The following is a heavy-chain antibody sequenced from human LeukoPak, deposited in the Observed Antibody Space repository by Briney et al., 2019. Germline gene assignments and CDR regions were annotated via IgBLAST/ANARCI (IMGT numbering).Heavy chain of an antibody. D-gene: IGHD6-19*01. CDR3: AKDRAVAGDDAFDI. J-gene: IGHJ3*02. V-gene: IGHV3-9*01. CDR1: GFTFDDYA. CDR2: ISWNSGSI. Sequence: PGRSLRLSCAASGFTFDDYAMHWVRQAPGKGLEWVSGISWNSGSIGYADSVKGRFTICRDNAKNSLYLQMNSLRAEDTALYYCAKDRAVAGDDAFDIWGQGTMVTVSS.